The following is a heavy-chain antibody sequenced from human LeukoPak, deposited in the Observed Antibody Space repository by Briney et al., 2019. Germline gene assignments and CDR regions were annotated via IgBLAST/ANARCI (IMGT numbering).Heavy chain of an antibody. V-gene: IGHV4-34*01. CDR3: ARARNYYDSSGYYRYYYYYYMDV. D-gene: IGHD3-22*01. CDR2: INHSGST. J-gene: IGHJ6*03. Sequence: SETLSLTCAVYGGSFSGYYWSWIRQPPGKGLERIGEINHSGSTNYNPSLKSRVTISVDTSKNQFSLKLSSVTAADTAVYYCARARNYYDSSGYYRYYYYYYMDVWGKGTTVTVSS. CDR1: GGSFSGYY.